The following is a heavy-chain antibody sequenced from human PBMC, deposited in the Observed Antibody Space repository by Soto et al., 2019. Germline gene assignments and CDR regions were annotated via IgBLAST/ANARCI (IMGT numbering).Heavy chain of an antibody. V-gene: IGHV3-30*18. CDR1: GFTFSSYG. CDR3: AKGRGAAAARLSVDP. CDR2: ISYDGSNK. D-gene: IGHD6-13*01. Sequence: GGSLRLSCAASGFTFSSYGMHWVRQAPGKGLEWVAVISYDGSNKYYADSVKGRFTISRDNSKNTLYLQMNSLRAEDTAVYYCAKGRGAAAARLSVDPWGQGTLVTVSS. J-gene: IGHJ5*02.